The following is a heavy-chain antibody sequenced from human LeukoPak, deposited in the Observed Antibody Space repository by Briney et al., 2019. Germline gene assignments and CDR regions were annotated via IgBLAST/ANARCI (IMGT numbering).Heavy chain of an antibody. CDR3: AKDVSQGRLLSAAAATTAFDY. Sequence: GGSLRLSCAASGFTFSSYEMNWVRQAPGKGLEWVSAISGSASSTYYADSVKGRFTISRDNSKNTLYLQMNSLRAEDTALYYCAKDVSQGRLLSAAAATTAFDYWGQGTLVTVSS. D-gene: IGHD6-13*01. CDR2: ISGSASST. V-gene: IGHV3-23*01. CDR1: GFTFSSYE. J-gene: IGHJ4*02.